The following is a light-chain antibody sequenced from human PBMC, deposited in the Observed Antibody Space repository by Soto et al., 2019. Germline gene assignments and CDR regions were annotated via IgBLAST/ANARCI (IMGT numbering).Light chain of an antibody. J-gene: IGKJ1*01. CDR2: ATS. CDR3: QQSYSAPLT. Sequence: DIRMTQSPSSLSASVGDRVTITCRASQNIFNYLNWYQQKPGKAPNLLIYATSNLQSGVPSRFSGSGSGTDFTLTISSLQREDFAIYHCQQSYSAPLTFGQGTKVDIK. V-gene: IGKV1-39*01. CDR1: QNIFNY.